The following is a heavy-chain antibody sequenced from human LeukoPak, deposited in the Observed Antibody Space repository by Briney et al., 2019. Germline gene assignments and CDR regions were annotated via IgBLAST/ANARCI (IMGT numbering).Heavy chain of an antibody. D-gene: IGHD3-22*01. CDR2: IKQDGSEK. CDR1: GFTFSSYW. V-gene: IGHV3-7*01. J-gene: IGHJ4*02. Sequence: GESLRLSCAASGFTFSSYWMSWVRQAPGKGLEWVANIKQDGSEKYYVDSVKGRFTISRDNAKNSLYLQMNSLRAEDTAVYYCAREAYYYDSSGYYYPPYYFDYWGQGTLVTVSS. CDR3: AREAYYYDSSGYYYPPYYFDY.